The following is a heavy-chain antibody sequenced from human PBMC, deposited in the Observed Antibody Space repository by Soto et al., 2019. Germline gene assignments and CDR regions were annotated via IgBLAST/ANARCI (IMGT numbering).Heavy chain of an antibody. CDR2: INHSGST. J-gene: IGHJ5*02. V-gene: IGHV4-34*01. CDR3: ARAPLYGSGSYRWLDP. CDR1: GGSFSGYY. Sequence: SETLSLTCAVYGGSFSGYYWSWIRQPPGKGLEWIGEINHSGSTNYNPSLKSRVTISVDTSKNQFSLKLSSVTAADTTVYYCARAPLYGSGSYRWLDPWGQGTLVTVSS. D-gene: IGHD3-10*01.